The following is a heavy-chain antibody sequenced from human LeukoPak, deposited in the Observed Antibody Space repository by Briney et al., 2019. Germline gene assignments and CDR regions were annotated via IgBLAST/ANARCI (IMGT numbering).Heavy chain of an antibody. J-gene: IGHJ6*04. CDR2: INEDGRGT. Sequence: GGSLRLSCAASGFSFSNYWMSWVRQAPGKGLEWVANINEDGRGTYYVDSVKGRFTISRDNAKNSVHLQMNSLRAEDTAVYYCATRRCSIAACRASSYRCFDFWGTGTTVTVSS. CDR3: ATRRCSIAACRASSYRCFDF. V-gene: IGHV3-7*01. D-gene: IGHD2-2*01. CDR1: GFSFSNYW.